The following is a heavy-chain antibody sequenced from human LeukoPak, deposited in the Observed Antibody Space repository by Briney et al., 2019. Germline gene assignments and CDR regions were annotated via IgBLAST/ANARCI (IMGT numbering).Heavy chain of an antibody. J-gene: IGHJ3*02. V-gene: IGHV1-2*02. CDR1: GGTFSSYA. D-gene: IGHD3-10*01. Sequence: ASVKVSCKASGGTFSSYAISWVRQAPGQGLEWMGWINPNNGGTNYAQKFQGRVTMTRDTSISTAYMELSRLRSDDTAVYYCARDRGTRGAFDIWGQGTMVTVSS. CDR2: INPNNGGT. CDR3: ARDRGTRGAFDI.